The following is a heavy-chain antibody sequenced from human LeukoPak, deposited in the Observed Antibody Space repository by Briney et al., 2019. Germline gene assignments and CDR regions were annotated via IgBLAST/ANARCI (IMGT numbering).Heavy chain of an antibody. CDR2: ISSSSSYI. CDR3: ARVQYYDFWSGYYSLRSFDY. CDR1: GFTFSSYS. J-gene: IGHJ4*02. D-gene: IGHD3-3*01. V-gene: IGHV3-21*01. Sequence: GGSLRLSRAASGFTFSSYSMNWVRQAPGKGLEWVSSISSSSSYIYYADSVKGRFTISRDNAKNSLYLQMNSLRAEGTAVYYCARVQYYDFWSGYYSLRSFDYWSQGTLVTVSS.